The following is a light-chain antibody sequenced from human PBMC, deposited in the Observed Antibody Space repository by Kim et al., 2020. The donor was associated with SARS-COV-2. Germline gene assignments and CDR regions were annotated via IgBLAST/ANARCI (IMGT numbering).Light chain of an antibody. V-gene: IGKV1-33*01. J-gene: IGKJ4*01. CDR1: QDISNY. Sequence: DIQMTQSPSSLSASVGDRVTITCQASQDISNYLNWYQQKPGKAPKLLIYDASNLETGVPSRFSGSGSGTDFTFTISSLQPEDIATYYCQQYDNHPLTFRGGTKVDIK. CDR3: QQYDNHPLT. CDR2: DAS.